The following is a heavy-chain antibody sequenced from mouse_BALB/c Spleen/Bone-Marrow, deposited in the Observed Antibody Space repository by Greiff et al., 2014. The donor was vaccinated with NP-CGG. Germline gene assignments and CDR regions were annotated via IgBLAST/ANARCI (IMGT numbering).Heavy chain of an antibody. Sequence: QVQLQQPGAELMKPGASVKISCKAIGYTSSSYWIEWVKQRPGHGLEWIGEILPGSGSTIYNEKFKGKATFTADTSSNTAYMQLSSLTSEDSAVYYCAREDYYGSSYFDYWGQGTTLTVSS. CDR3: AREDYYGSSYFDY. CDR2: ILPGSGST. D-gene: IGHD1-1*01. CDR1: GYTSSSYW. J-gene: IGHJ2*01. V-gene: IGHV1-9*01.